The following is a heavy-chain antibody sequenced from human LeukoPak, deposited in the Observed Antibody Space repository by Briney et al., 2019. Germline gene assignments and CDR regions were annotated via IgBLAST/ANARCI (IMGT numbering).Heavy chain of an antibody. Sequence: PGGSLRLSCAASGFSFSSYSMNWVRQAPGKGLEWVASISSSSSYIYYADSVKGRFNISRDNAKNSLYLQMNSLRAEDTAVYYCARDLGLYYYDSSGRTWGQGTLVTVSS. J-gene: IGHJ5*02. CDR3: ARDLGLYYYDSSGRT. D-gene: IGHD3-22*01. CDR1: GFSFSSYS. V-gene: IGHV3-21*01. CDR2: ISSSSSYI.